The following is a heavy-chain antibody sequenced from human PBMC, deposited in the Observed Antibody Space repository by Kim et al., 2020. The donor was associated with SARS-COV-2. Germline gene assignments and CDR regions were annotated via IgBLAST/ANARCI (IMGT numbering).Heavy chain of an antibody. CDR1: GFTFSSYA. D-gene: IGHD2-2*01. CDR3: ARVLSSTSYYGWTS. V-gene: IGHV3-30*04. J-gene: IGHJ6*02. CDR2: ISYDGSNK. Sequence: GGSLRLSGAASGFTFSSYAMHWVRQAPGKGLEWVAVISYDGSNKYYADSVKGRFTISRDNSKNTLYLQMNSLRAEDTAVYYCARVLSSTSYYGWTSGAKGPRSPSP.